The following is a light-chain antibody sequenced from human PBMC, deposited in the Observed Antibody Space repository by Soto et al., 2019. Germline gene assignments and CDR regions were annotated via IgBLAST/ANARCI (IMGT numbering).Light chain of an antibody. CDR2: GAS. CDR3: QQYGSSPRT. V-gene: IGKV3-20*01. CDR1: QSVSSNY. Sequence: EIVLTQSPGTLSLSPGDTAILSCRASQSVSSNYLAWYQQKPGQPPRLLIYGASSRTTGIPDRFSGSGSGTDFTLTISRLEPEDFAVYYCQQYGSSPRTFGQGTKVDI. J-gene: IGKJ1*01.